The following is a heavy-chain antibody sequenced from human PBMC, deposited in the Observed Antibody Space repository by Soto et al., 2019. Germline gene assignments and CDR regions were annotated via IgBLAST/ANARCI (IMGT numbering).Heavy chain of an antibody. CDR2: ISYDGSNK. CDR1: GFIFSSYA. CDR3: AKELQRSFDY. V-gene: IGHV3-30-3*02. Sequence: QVQLVESGGGVVQPGRSLRLSCAAYGFIFSSYAMHWVRQAPGKGLEWVAVISYDGSNKYYADSVKGRFTISRDNSKNTLYLQMNSLRAEDTAVYYCAKELQRSFDYWGQGTLVTVSS. J-gene: IGHJ4*02. D-gene: IGHD2-21*02.